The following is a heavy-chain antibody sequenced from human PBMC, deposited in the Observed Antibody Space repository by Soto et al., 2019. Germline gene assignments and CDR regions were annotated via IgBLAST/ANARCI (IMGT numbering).Heavy chain of an antibody. D-gene: IGHD5-12*01. Sequence: GGSLRLSCGTSGFTFANYAMGWVRQAPGKGPEWVSGISSSGGRTYYADSVKGRFTVSRDNSKNTVYVQMNSLRVEDTAVYYCARGHIVATILDYWGQGTLVTVSS. CDR1: GFTFANYA. CDR3: ARGHIVATILDY. V-gene: IGHV3-23*01. CDR2: ISSSGGRT. J-gene: IGHJ4*02.